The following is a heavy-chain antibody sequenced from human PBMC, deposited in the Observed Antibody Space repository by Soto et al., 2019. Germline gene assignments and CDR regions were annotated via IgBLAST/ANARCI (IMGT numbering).Heavy chain of an antibody. CDR2: VYYTGST. D-gene: IGHD2-8*02. CDR3: ARSVADPGAHIDY. CDR1: GGSISGSY. V-gene: IGHV4-59*01. J-gene: IGHJ4*02. Sequence: SETLSLTCSVSGGSISGSYWSWIRQSPGKGLEWLGHVYYTGSTNYSPSLRSRVSISVDTSKNEFSLRLSSVTAADTAVYFCARSVADPGAHIDYWGQGTQVTVSS.